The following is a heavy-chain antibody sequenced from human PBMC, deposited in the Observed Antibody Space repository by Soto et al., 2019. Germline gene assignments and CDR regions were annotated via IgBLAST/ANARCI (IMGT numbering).Heavy chain of an antibody. CDR3: AKGLLGVYSSGYYNMRGTGTTFDY. CDR1: GFTFSSYG. V-gene: IGHV3-30*18. J-gene: IGHJ4*02. Sequence: GGSLRLSCAASGFTFSSYGMHWVRQAPGKGLEWVAVISYDGSNKYYADSVKGRFTISRDNSKNTLYLQMNSLRAEDTAVYYCAKGLLGVYSSGYYNMRGTGTTFDYWGQGTLVTVSS. CDR2: ISYDGSNK. D-gene: IGHD3-22*01.